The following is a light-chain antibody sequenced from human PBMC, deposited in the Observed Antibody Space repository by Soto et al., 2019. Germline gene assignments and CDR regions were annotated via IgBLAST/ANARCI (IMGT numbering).Light chain of an antibody. J-gene: IGKJ1*01. CDR1: QTISSH. CDR2: AAS. Sequence: DIQMTHSPSSLSASVGDRVIITCRASQTISSHLNWYQQKPGKAPKLLIYAASTLQSGVPSRSSGSRSGTEFTLTISSLQPDDFATYYCQQYNSYSWTFGQGTKVDIK. V-gene: IGKV1-9*01. CDR3: QQYNSYSWT.